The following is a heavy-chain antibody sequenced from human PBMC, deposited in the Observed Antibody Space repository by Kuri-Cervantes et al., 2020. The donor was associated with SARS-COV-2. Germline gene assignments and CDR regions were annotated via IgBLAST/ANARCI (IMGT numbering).Heavy chain of an antibody. Sequence: SETLSLTCTVSGGSISSSSYYWGWIRQPPGKGLEWIGSIYYSGSTYYNPSLKSRVTISVDTSKNQFSLKLSSVTAADTAVCYCARHARGWYRDDYWGQGTLVTVSS. CDR1: GGSISSSSYY. D-gene: IGHD6-19*01. CDR3: ARHARGWYRDDY. CDR2: IYYSGST. J-gene: IGHJ4*02. V-gene: IGHV4-39*01.